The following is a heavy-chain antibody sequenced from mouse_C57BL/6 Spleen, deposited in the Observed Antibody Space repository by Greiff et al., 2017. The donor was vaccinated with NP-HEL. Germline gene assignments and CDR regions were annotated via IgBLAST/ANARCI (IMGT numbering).Heavy chain of an antibody. D-gene: IGHD4-1*01. CDR1: GYTFTSYT. Sequence: QVQLKQSGAELARPGASVKMSCKASGYTFTSYTMHWVKQRPGQGLEWIGYINPSSGYTKYNQKFKDKATLTADKSSSTAYMQLSSLTSEDSAVYYCARRDWDEGGLYAMDYWGQGTSVTVSS. CDR2: INPSSGYT. V-gene: IGHV1-4*01. J-gene: IGHJ4*01. CDR3: ARRDWDEGGLYAMDY.